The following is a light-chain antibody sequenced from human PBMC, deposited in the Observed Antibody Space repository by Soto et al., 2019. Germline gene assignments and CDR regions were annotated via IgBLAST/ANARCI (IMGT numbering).Light chain of an antibody. Sequence: EKVMTPSPATPSISPGEKDTPSSRASQSVSSNLAWYQQKPGQAPRLLIYGASTRATGIPARFSGSGSGTEFTLTISSLQSEDFAVYYCQQYNNWPPLTFGGGTKVDIK. CDR2: GAS. J-gene: IGKJ4*01. CDR1: QSVSSN. CDR3: QQYNNWPPLT. V-gene: IGKV3-15*01.